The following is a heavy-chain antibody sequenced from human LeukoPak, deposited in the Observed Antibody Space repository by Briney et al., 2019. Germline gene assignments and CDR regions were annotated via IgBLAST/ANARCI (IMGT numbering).Heavy chain of an antibody. CDR1: GFTFRSYD. CDR2: ISYDGSNK. Sequence: GGSLRLSCAASGFTFRSYDMHWVRQAPGKGLEWVALISYDGSNKYSADSVKGRFTISRDNSKNTLYLQMNSLRAEDTAVYYCARGDSSSWWGNWFDPWGQGTLVTVSS. J-gene: IGHJ5*02. V-gene: IGHV3-30*03. CDR3: ARGDSSSWWGNWFDP. D-gene: IGHD6-13*01.